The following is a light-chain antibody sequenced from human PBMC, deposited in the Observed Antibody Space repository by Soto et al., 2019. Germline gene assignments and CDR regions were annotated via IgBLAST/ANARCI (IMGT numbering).Light chain of an antibody. J-gene: IGKJ2*01. V-gene: IGKV1-9*01. Sequence: IQLTQSPSSLSASVGDRVTITCRASQGISSYLAWYQQKPGKAPKLLIYAASTLQSGVPSRFSGSGSGTDFTPNIRTLQPEDFETYYCPQLNGYPLYTFGQGTKLEIK. CDR3: PQLNGYPLYT. CDR2: AAS. CDR1: QGISSY.